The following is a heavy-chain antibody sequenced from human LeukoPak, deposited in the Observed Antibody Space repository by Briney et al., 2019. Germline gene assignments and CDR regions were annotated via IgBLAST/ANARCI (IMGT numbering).Heavy chain of an antibody. D-gene: IGHD1-1*01. CDR3: ARRAVTGTYFDL. Sequence: SETLSLTCTVSGGSISSSSYYWGWIRQPPGKGLEWIGSIYYSGSTYYNPSLKSRVTISVDTSKNQFSLKLSSVTAADTAVYYCARRAVTGTYFDLWGRGTLVTVSS. V-gene: IGHV4-39*01. J-gene: IGHJ2*01. CDR2: IYYSGST. CDR1: GGSISSSSYY.